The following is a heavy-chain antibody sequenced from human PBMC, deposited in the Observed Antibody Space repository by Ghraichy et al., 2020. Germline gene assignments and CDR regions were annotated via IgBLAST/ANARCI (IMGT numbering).Heavy chain of an antibody. Sequence: LSLTCAASGFTFSSYSMNWVRQAPGKGLEWVSSISSSSSYIYYADSVKGRFTISRDNAKNSLYLQMNSLGAEDTAVYYCARDGYSSGWYSYYYYYMDVWGKGTTVTVSS. CDR2: ISSSSSYI. D-gene: IGHD6-19*01. J-gene: IGHJ6*03. CDR3: ARDGYSSGWYSYYYYYMDV. V-gene: IGHV3-21*01. CDR1: GFTFSSYS.